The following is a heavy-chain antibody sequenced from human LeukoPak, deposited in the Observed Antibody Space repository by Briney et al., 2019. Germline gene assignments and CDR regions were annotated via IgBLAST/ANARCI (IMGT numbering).Heavy chain of an antibody. CDR1: GYTFTSYG. J-gene: IGHJ5*02. D-gene: IGHD6-19*01. Sequence: ASVKVSCKASGYTFTSYGISWVRQAPGQGLEWMGWISAYNGNTNYAQKLQGRVTMTTDTSTSTAYMELRSLRSDDTAVYYCARDGQGYSSGWYGWNWFDPWGQGTLVTVSS. V-gene: IGHV1-18*01. CDR3: ARDGQGYSSGWYGWNWFDP. CDR2: ISAYNGNT.